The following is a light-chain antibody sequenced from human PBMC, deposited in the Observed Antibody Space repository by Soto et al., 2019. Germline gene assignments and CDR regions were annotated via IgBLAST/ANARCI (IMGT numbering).Light chain of an antibody. CDR2: GAS. J-gene: IGKJ1*01. V-gene: IGKV3-15*01. CDR1: PSDSSN. Sequence: EIVLPQSPATRSATPGQRATLSCSARPSDSSNFAWDQQKPGQGPGLLIYGASTRATGIPARFSGSGSGTEFNLTISSLRSEDFAVYYCQQYKNWPSTFGQGTKVDIK. CDR3: QQYKNWPST.